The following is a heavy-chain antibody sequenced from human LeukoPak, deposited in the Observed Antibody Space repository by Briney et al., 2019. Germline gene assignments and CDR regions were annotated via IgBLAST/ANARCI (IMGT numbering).Heavy chain of an antibody. D-gene: IGHD5-12*01. CDR1: RGSISSGFYY. V-gene: IGHV4-61*02. CDR2: IYSSGST. Sequence: RPSETLSLTCTVSRGSISSGFYYWSWIRQPAGKGLEWIGRIYSSGSTNYNPSLKSRVTISVDTSKNQFSLKLSSVTAADTAVYFCARVGRVPAVWWLRSVFDYWGQGTLVTVSS. J-gene: IGHJ4*02. CDR3: ARVGRVPAVWWLRSVFDY.